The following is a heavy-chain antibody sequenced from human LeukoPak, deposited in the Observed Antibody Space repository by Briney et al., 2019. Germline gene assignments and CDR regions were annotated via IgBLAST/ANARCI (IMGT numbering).Heavy chain of an antibody. CDR3: TKNRGWLDYYVSGFDY. CDR1: GFTFRRYG. J-gene: IGHJ4*02. Sequence: GGTLRLSCAASGFTFRRYGMTWVRQAPGKGLEWVTSISGSGGGTFYADSVKGRFTISRDNFKNTLYLQLNSLRAEDTAVYYCTKNRGWLDYYVSGFDYWGQGSLVTVS. CDR2: ISGSGGGT. V-gene: IGHV3-23*01. D-gene: IGHD3-10*01.